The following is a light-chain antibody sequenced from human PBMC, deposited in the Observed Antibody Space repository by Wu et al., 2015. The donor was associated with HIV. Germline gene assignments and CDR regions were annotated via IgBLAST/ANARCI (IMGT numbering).Light chain of an antibody. CDR2: GTS. V-gene: IGKV3-20*01. J-gene: IGKJ3*01. Sequence: EIVLTQSPDTLSLSLGERATLSCRVSQTISNSLLAWYQQKPGQAPRLLIYGTSNRAADVSDRFGGWGTGTDFHLIINRLEPEDSAVYFCQHYDNSQFTFGPGTKVHIK. CDR3: QHYDNSQFT. CDR1: QTISNSL.